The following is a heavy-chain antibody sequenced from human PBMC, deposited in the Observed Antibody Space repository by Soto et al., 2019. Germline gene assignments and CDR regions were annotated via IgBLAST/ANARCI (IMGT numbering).Heavy chain of an antibody. D-gene: IGHD2-15*01. J-gene: IGHJ6*02. CDR3: ARYTHGRILDV. Sequence: QVQLVESGGGVVQPGRSLRLSCAASGFTFSSYAMHWVRQAPGKGLEWVAVISYDGSNKYYADSVKGRITISRDNSKNTLYLQMNSLRAEDTAVYYCARYTHGRILDVWGQGTTVTVSS. V-gene: IGHV3-30-3*01. CDR2: ISYDGSNK. CDR1: GFTFSSYA.